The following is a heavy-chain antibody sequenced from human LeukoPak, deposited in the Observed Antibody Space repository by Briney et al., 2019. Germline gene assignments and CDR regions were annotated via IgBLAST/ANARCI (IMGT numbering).Heavy chain of an antibody. V-gene: IGHV1-69*06. CDR1: GGTFSSYA. D-gene: IGHD6-19*01. CDR3: ARLGDHSSGWYDRVSATKNVRAFDI. CDR2: IIPIFSTA. J-gene: IGHJ3*02. Sequence: SVKVSCKASGGTFSSYAISWVRQAPGQGLEWMGGIIPIFSTANYAQKFQGRVTITADKSTSTTYMELSSLRSQDTAVYYCARLGDHSSGWYDRVSATKNVRAFDIWGQGTMVTVSS.